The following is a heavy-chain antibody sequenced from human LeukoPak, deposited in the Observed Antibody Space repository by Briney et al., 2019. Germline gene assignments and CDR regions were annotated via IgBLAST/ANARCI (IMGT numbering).Heavy chain of an antibody. J-gene: IGHJ4*02. D-gene: IGHD2-15*01. CDR2: FSGAVDTT. Sequence: QPGGSLRLSCAASGFTFSTYAMNWVRQAPGKGLEWVSTFSGAVDTTYYADSVKGRFTISRDTSRSTLYLQMNSLRAEDAAVYYCAKAPVTSCRGAFCYPFDYWGQGTLVTVSS. CDR3: AKAPVTSCRGAFCYPFDY. CDR1: GFTFSTYA. V-gene: IGHV3-23*01.